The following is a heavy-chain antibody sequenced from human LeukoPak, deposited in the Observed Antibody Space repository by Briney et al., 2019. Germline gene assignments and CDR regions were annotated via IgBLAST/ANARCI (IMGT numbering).Heavy chain of an antibody. CDR1: GGSIGAQY. Sequence: SEALSLTCSVSGGSIGAQYWNWIRQSPGKGLEWIGYIYHTRSTNYNPSLKSRVTISVDTSKNQFSLKLSSVTAADTAVYYCARGRIYYYGSGSYQITLPFDYWGQGTLVTVSS. CDR2: IYHTRST. CDR3: ARGRIYYYGSGSYQITLPFDY. J-gene: IGHJ4*02. D-gene: IGHD3-10*01. V-gene: IGHV4-59*11.